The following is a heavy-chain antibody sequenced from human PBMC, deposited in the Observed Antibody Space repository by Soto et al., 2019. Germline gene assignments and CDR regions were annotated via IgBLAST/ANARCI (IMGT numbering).Heavy chain of an antibody. CDR3: ARDQGVGRGYCSGGSCAPPDY. V-gene: IGHV3-33*01. CDR1: GFTFSSYG. D-gene: IGHD2-15*01. CDR2: IWYDGSNK. J-gene: IGHJ4*02. Sequence: GGSLRLSCAASGFTFSSYGMHWVRQAPGKGLEWVAVIWYDGSNKYYADSVKGRFTISRDNSKNTLYLQMNSLRAEDTAVYYCARDQGVGRGYCSGGSCAPPDYWGQGTLVTVSS.